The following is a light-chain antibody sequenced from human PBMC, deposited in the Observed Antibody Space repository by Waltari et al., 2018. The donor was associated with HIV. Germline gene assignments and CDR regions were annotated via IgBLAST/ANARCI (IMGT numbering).Light chain of an antibody. CDR3: HQYGSSPWT. J-gene: IGKJ1*01. V-gene: IGKV3-20*01. Sequence: EIVLTQSPGTLSLSPGERATLSCRASQSVTSNSLAWFQQKPGQAPSLLIYGASSRAPCTPDRFRAGWSWTDFTLTLSGLEPEGFAVYFCHQYGSSPWTFGQGAKVEIK. CDR2: GAS. CDR1: QSVTSNS.